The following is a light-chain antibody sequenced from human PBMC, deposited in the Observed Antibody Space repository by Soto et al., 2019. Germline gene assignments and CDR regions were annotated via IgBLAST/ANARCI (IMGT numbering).Light chain of an antibody. CDR1: LGIRIN. CDR2: GAS. Sequence: EIVMTQSPATLSVSPGERVTLSCRASLGIRINLAWYQQRPGQAPRIFIYGASTRATGVPTRFSGSGSGTEFTLTISSLQSEDLAVDHCQQYNKWPQTFGQGTKVDIK. J-gene: IGKJ1*01. CDR3: QQYNKWPQT. V-gene: IGKV3-15*01.